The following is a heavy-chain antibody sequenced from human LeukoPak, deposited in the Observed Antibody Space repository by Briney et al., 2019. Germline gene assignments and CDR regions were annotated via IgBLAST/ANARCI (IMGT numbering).Heavy chain of an antibody. CDR1: GGFISSYY. J-gene: IGHJ6*02. CDR2: IYYSGST. Sequence: SETLSLTCTVSGGFISSYYWSWIRQPPGKGLEWIGYIYYSGSTNYNPSLKSRVTISVDTSKNQFSLKLSSVTAADTAVYYCALYSNYYYGMDVWGQGTTVTVSS. D-gene: IGHD2-21*01. CDR3: ALYSNYYYGMDV. V-gene: IGHV4-59*01.